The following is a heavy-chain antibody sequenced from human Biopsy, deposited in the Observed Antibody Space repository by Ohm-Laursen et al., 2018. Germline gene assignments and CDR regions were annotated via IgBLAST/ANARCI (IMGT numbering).Heavy chain of an antibody. Sequence: ASVKVSCKASGYTFTDYYLHWVRQVPGQGLEWIGWINPNSGATNYAQKFQGRVTMTSDTSISTAYIELRRLISDDTAVYFCARDRMVTIITLVRADTFDIWGQGTLVSVSS. J-gene: IGHJ3*02. V-gene: IGHV1-2*02. D-gene: IGHD3-10*01. CDR1: GYTFTDYY. CDR3: ARDRMVTIITLVRADTFDI. CDR2: INPNSGAT.